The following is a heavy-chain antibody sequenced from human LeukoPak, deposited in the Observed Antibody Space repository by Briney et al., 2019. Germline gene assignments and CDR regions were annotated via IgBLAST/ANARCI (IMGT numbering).Heavy chain of an antibody. J-gene: IGHJ4*02. Sequence: PGRSLRLSCAASGFTFSSYGMHWVRQAPGKGLEWVAVTWYDGSNKYYADSVKGRFTISRDNSKNSLYLQMNSLRAEDTAVYYCARVVVVPAASDYWGQGTLVTVSS. V-gene: IGHV3-33*01. D-gene: IGHD2-2*01. CDR2: TWYDGSNK. CDR3: ARVVVVPAASDY. CDR1: GFTFSSYG.